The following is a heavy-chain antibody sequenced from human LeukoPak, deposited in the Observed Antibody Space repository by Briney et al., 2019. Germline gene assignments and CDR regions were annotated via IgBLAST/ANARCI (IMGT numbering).Heavy chain of an antibody. D-gene: IGHD6-13*01. CDR3: ARVNIVAGWFDP. Sequence: PSETLSLTCTVSGGSISSSSYFWGWIRQPPGKGLEWIGSIYYSGSTYYNPSLKSRVTISVDMSKNQFSMKLSSVTAADTAVYYCARVNIVAGWFDPWGQGTPVTVSS. V-gene: IGHV4-39*01. CDR2: IYYSGST. J-gene: IGHJ5*02. CDR1: GGSISSSSYF.